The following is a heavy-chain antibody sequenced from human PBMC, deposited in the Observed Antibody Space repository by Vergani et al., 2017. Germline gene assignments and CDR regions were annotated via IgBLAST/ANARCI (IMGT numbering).Heavy chain of an antibody. V-gene: IGHV1-2*02. CDR1: GYTFTGYY. CDR3: ARGSVVAATGPRWFDA. D-gene: IGHD2-15*01. J-gene: IGHJ5*02. CDR2: INPNSGGT. Sequence: QVQLVQSGAEVKKPGASVKVSCKASGYTFTGYYMHWVRQAPGQGLEWMGWINPNSGGTNYAQKFQGRVTMTRDTAISTAYMELSRLRSDDTAVYYCARGSVVAATGPRWFDAWGQGTLVTVSS.